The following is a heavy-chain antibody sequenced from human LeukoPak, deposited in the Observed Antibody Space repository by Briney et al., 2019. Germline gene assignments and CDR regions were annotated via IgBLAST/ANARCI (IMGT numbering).Heavy chain of an antibody. D-gene: IGHD3-10*01. V-gene: IGHV1-2*02. CDR2: INPDSGGT. CDR1: GYTFTGYY. J-gene: IGHJ6*03. Sequence: ASLKLSCTASGYTFTGYYIHWVRQAPGQGLEWMGWINPDSGGTNSAQKFQGRVTMTRDTSISTVYMELSRLRSDDTAVYYCAGQRSSTTYYKYYYMDVWGKGTTVTVSS. CDR3: AGQRSSTTYYKYYYMDV.